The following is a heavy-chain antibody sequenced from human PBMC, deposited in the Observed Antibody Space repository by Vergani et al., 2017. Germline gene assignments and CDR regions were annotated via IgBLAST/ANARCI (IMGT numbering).Heavy chain of an antibody. CDR3: ARESIAVAGTFDY. Sequence: QVQLQESGPGLVKPSETLSLTCTVSGGSISSYYWSWIRQPPGKGLEWIGYIYYSGSTNYNPSLKSRVTISVDMSKNQFSLKLSSVTAADTAVYYCARESIAVAGTFDYWGQGTLVTVSS. CDR2: IYYSGST. J-gene: IGHJ4*02. CDR1: GGSISSYY. V-gene: IGHV4-59*01. D-gene: IGHD6-19*01.